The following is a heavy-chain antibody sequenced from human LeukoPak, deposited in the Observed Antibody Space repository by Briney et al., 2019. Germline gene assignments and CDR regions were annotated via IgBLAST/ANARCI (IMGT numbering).Heavy chain of an antibody. J-gene: IGHJ4*02. D-gene: IGHD2-2*01. V-gene: IGHV7-4-1*02. Sequence: ASVKVPCKASGYTLTIDGMNWVRQAPGQGLEWMGWINTNTANPTYAQGFTGRFVFSLDTSVNTAYLQISSLKAEDTAVYYCARALPGCDRTNCYGLDYWGQGTLVTVSS. CDR1: GYTLTIDG. CDR2: INTNTANP. CDR3: ARALPGCDRTNCYGLDY.